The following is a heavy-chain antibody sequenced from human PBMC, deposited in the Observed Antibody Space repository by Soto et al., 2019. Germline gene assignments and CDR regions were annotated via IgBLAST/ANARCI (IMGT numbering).Heavy chain of an antibody. Sequence: KPSETLSLTCSVSGYSVSSSDYYWAWIRQPPGKGLAWIGSMLYSGLTYYNPSLKSRVTLSVDTSKNQFSVRLNSVTALDTAVYYCAPLSVSLSGPYGIHVWGQGTTVTVSS. D-gene: IGHD2-15*01. CDR2: MLYSGLT. V-gene: IGHV4-39*01. J-gene: IGHJ6*02. CDR1: GYSVSSSDYY. CDR3: APLSVSLSGPYGIHV.